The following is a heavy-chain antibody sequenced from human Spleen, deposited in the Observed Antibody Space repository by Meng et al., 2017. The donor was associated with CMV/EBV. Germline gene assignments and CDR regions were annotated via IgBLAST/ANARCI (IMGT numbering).Heavy chain of an antibody. V-gene: IGHV4-30-4*08. CDR3: ARVGGYSRSAQNLYMDV. D-gene: IGHD6-13*01. CDR1: GASISSGDYY. J-gene: IGHJ6*03. Sequence: LRLSCTVSGASISSGDYYWTWIRQPPGTGLEWIGYIYDSGTTYYNPSLKSRIIISIDTSKNQFSLKLSSVTAADTAVYYCARVGGYSRSAQNLYMDVWGQGTTVTVSS. CDR2: IYDSGTT.